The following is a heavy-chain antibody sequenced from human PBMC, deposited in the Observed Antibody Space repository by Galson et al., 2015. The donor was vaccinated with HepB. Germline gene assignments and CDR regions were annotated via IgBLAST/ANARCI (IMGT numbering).Heavy chain of an antibody. Sequence: LRLSCAASGFTFDDYAMHWVRQAPGKGLEWVSGINWNSGTTGYAASVQGRFTISRDNAKNSLFLQMNSLRVEDTALYYCAKASRSGWYEAFDIWGQGTVVTVSS. V-gene: IGHV3-9*01. CDR1: GFTFDDYA. CDR2: INWNSGTT. J-gene: IGHJ3*02. D-gene: IGHD6-19*01. CDR3: AKASRSGWYEAFDI.